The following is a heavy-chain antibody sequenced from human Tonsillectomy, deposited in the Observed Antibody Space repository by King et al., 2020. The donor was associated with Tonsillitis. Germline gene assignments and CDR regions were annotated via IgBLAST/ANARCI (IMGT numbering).Heavy chain of an antibody. CDR2: ISWNSGSI. Sequence: VQLVESGGGLVQPGRSLRLSCAASGFTFDDYAMHWVRQAPGKGLEWVSGISWNSGSIGYADSVKGRFTISRDNAKNFLYLQMNSLRAEDTALYYCAKALGYCSGGSCYQVALYYYYGMDVWGQGTTVTVSS. V-gene: IGHV3-9*01. CDR1: GFTFDDYA. CDR3: AKALGYCSGGSCYQVALYYYYGMDV. J-gene: IGHJ6*02. D-gene: IGHD2-15*01.